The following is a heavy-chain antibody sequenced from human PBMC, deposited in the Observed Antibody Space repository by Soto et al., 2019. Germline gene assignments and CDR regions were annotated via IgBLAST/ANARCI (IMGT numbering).Heavy chain of an antibody. D-gene: IGHD6-13*01. J-gene: IGHJ2*01. CDR1: GFTFSSYS. CDR3: ARDPYSSSWYGWYFDL. Sequence: GGSLRLSCAASGFTFSSYSMNWVRQAPGKGLEWVSYISSSSSTIYYADSVKGRFTISRDNAKNSLYLQMNSLRAEDTAVYYCARDPYSSSWYGWYFDLWGRGTLVTVSS. CDR2: ISSSSSTI. V-gene: IGHV3-48*01.